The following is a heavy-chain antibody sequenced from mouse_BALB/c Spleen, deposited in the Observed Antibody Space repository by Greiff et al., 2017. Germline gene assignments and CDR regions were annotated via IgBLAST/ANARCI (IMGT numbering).Heavy chain of an antibody. J-gene: IGHJ2*01. CDR1: GFAFSSYD. CDR2: ISSGGGST. Sequence: EVQLQQSGGGLVKPGGSLKLSCAASGFAFSSYDMSWVRQTPEKRLEWVAYISSGGGSTYYPDTVKGRFTISRDNAKNTLYLQMSSLKSEDTAMYYCARRGISIDYWGQGTTLTVSS. V-gene: IGHV5-12-1*01. CDR3: ARRGISIDY. D-gene: IGHD1-1*01.